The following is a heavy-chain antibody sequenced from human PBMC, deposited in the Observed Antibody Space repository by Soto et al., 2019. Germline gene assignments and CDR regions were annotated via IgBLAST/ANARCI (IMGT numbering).Heavy chain of an antibody. J-gene: IGHJ4*02. CDR3: ARQDGGGSVVGY. D-gene: IGHD2-21*01. CDR2: IYYSGST. Sequence: SETLSLTCTLSGGSISSSSYYWGWIRQPPGKVLEWIGSIYYSGSTYYNPALKSRVTISVDTSKNQFSLKLSSVKAEDTAVYYCARQDGGGSVVGYWGQGPLVTVSS. CDR1: GGSISSSSYY. V-gene: IGHV4-39*01.